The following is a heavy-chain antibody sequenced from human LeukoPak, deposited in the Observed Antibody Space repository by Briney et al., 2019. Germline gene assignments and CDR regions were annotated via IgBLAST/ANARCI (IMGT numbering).Heavy chain of an antibody. V-gene: IGHV4-34*01. J-gene: IGHJ4*02. CDR2: INHSGST. Sequence: SETLSLTCAVYGGSFSGYYWSWIRQPPGKGLEWIGEINHSGSTNYSPSLKSRVTISVDTSKNQFSPKLSSVTAADTAVYYCARRRYTGYSSSWYPNDYWGQGTLVTVSS. CDR1: GGSFSGYY. D-gene: IGHD6-13*01. CDR3: ARRRYTGYSSSWYPNDY.